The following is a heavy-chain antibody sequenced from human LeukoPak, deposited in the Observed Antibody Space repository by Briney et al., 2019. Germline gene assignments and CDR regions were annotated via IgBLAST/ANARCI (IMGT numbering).Heavy chain of an antibody. CDR1: GFTFSSYG. Sequence: GGSLRLSCAASGFTFSSYGMHWVRQAPGKGLEWVAFIRYDGSNKYYADSVKGRFTISRDNSKNTLYLHVNSLRPEDTAVYYCARHVGYCSGGSCRYYYYYMDVWGKGTTVTISS. V-gene: IGHV3-30*02. CDR2: IRYDGSNK. D-gene: IGHD2-15*01. CDR3: ARHVGYCSGGSCRYYYYYMDV. J-gene: IGHJ6*03.